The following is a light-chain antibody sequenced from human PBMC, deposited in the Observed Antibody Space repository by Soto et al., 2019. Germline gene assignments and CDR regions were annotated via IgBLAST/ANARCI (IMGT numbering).Light chain of an antibody. CDR3: QSYDGSLATSI. Sequence: QSVLTQPPSVSGTPGQRVSISCTGTSSNLGAGYDVHWYQQLPGAAPRLLIFGNNVRPSGVPDRFSGSKSGTSASLAITGLQAEDEAIYHCQSYDGSLATSIVGAGTQLPVL. V-gene: IGLV1-40*01. CDR2: GNN. CDR1: SSNLGAGYD. J-gene: IGLJ2*01.